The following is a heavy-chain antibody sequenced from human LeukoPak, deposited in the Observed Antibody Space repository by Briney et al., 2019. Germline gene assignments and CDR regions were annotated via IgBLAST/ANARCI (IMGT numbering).Heavy chain of an antibody. Sequence: GGSLRLSCAASGFTFSSYEMNWVRQAPGKELEWVSYISSSGSTIYYADSVKGRFTISRDNDKNSLYLQMNSLRAEDTAVYYCAELGITMIGGVWGKGTTVTISS. CDR2: ISSSGSTI. D-gene: IGHD3-10*02. V-gene: IGHV3-48*03. CDR3: AELGITMIGGV. J-gene: IGHJ6*04. CDR1: GFTFSSYE.